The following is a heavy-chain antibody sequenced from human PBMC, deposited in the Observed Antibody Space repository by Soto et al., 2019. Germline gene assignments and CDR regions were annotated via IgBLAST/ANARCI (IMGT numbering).Heavy chain of an antibody. V-gene: IGHV4-39*01. D-gene: IGHD3-3*01. CDR2: IYYSGSN. J-gene: IGHJ3*02. Sequence: SETLSLTCTVSGGSISSSSYYWGWIRQPPGKGLEWIGSIYYSGSNYYNPSLKSRVTISVDTSYNQFSLKLSSVTAADTAVYYCASNGGYDFWSGYEAIWGQGTMVTVSS. CDR1: GGSISSSSYY. CDR3: ASNGGYDFWSGYEAI.